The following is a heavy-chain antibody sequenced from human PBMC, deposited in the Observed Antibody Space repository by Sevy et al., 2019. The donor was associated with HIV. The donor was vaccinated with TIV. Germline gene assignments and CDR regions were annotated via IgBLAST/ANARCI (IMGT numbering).Heavy chain of an antibody. Sequence: SETLSLTCTVSGYSISSGYYWGWIRQPPGKGLECIGSIYHSGNTYYNPSLKSRVTISVDTSKNQFSLKLSSVTAADTSGYYCAGEAVGSGIAARGVGDWFDPWGQGTLVTVSS. V-gene: IGHV4-38-2*02. CDR2: IYHSGNT. CDR3: AGEAVGSGIAARGVGDWFDP. D-gene: IGHD6-6*01. J-gene: IGHJ5*02. CDR1: GYSISSGYY.